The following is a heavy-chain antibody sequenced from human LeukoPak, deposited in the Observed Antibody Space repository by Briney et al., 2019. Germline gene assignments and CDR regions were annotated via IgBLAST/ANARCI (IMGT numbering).Heavy chain of an antibody. CDR1: GFTFSSYA. CDR3: AKALSGADAFDI. Sequence: RGSLRLSCAASGFTFSSYAMSWVRQAPGKGLEWVSAISGSGGSTYYADSVKGRFTISRDNSKNTLYLQMNSLRAEDTAVYYCAKALSGADAFDIWGQGTMVTVSS. J-gene: IGHJ3*02. CDR2: ISGSGGST. D-gene: IGHD3-10*01. V-gene: IGHV3-23*01.